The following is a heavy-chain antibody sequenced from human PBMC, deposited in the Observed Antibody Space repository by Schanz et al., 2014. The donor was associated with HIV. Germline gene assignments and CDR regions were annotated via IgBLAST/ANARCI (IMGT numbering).Heavy chain of an antibody. D-gene: IGHD4-17*01. CDR2: ISFDESNV. J-gene: IGHJ4*02. CDR1: GFTFSSYA. V-gene: IGHV3-30-3*01. Sequence: QVQLVESGGGVVQPGRSLRLSCAASGFTFSSYAMHWVRQAPGKGLEWVAVISFDESNVYYADSVKGRFTISRDNSKNTLFLQMNSLRAEDTAVYYCARDGGYGDSLDYWGQGTLVTVSS. CDR3: ARDGGYGDSLDY.